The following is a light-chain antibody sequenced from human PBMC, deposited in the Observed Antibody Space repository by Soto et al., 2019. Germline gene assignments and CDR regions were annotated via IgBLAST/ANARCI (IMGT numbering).Light chain of an antibody. V-gene: IGLV2-14*01. CDR3: SSYTTTNTLL. CDR2: EVI. CDR1: SSDVGGYNY. J-gene: IGLJ3*02. Sequence: QSALTQPASVSGSPGQSITISCTGTSSDVGGYNYVSWYQQHPGEAPKLIIYEVINWPSGLSNRFSGSKSGNTASLTISELQAEDEADYYCSSYTTTNTLLFGGGTKLTVL.